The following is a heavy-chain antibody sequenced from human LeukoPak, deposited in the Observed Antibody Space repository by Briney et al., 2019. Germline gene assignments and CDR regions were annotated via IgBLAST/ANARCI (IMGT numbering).Heavy chain of an antibody. Sequence: HGESLKISCKGSGYTFPSYWIGWVRQMPGKGLEWMGIIYPGDSDTRYGPSCQGQVTISADKSISTAYLQWSSLKASDTAMYYCARRLPRSGIAAAGFDYWGQGTLVTVSS. V-gene: IGHV5-51*01. D-gene: IGHD6-13*01. CDR1: GYTFPSYW. J-gene: IGHJ4*02. CDR2: IYPGDSDT. CDR3: ARRLPRSGIAAAGFDY.